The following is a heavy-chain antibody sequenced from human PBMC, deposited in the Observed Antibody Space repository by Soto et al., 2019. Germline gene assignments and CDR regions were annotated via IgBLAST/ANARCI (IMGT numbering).Heavy chain of an antibody. CDR1: GFTFSNYG. V-gene: IGHV3-30*03. J-gene: IGHJ4*02. CDR2: ISHDESHK. Sequence: QVQMVESGGGVVQPGRSLRLSCAASGFTFSNYGMHWVRQAPGKGLEWVAVISHDESHKDYADSVKGRFTISRDSSKNTLYLQMNSLRDEDTAVYYCVRDQDTYFDYWGQGTLVTVSS. CDR3: VRDQDTYFDY.